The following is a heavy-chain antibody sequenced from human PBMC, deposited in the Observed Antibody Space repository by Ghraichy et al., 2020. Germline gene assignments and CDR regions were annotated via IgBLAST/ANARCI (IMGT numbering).Heavy chain of an antibody. Sequence: PETLSLTCSVSGGSISSGSYYWGWIRQPPGKGLEWIGSIYHTGDTYYKPSLKSRVAISIDTSKNQFSLRLTSVTAADTAVYYCAREVAFGDYGCWGQGTLVIVSS. CDR1: GGSISSGSYY. D-gene: IGHD4-17*01. J-gene: IGHJ4*02. CDR2: IYHTGDT. V-gene: IGHV4-39*02. CDR3: AREVAFGDYGC.